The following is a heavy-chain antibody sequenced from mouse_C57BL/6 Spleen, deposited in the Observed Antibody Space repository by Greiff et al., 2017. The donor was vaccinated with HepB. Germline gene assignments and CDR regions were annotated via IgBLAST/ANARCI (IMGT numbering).Heavy chain of an antibody. J-gene: IGHJ4*01. CDR1: GFTFSSYA. Sequence: EVQRVESGGGLVKPGGSLKLSCAASGFTFSSYAMSWVRQTPEKRLEWVATISDGGSYTYYPDNVKGRFTISRDNAKNNLYLQMIHLKSEDTAMYYCASDPCIDDGTYAMDYWGQGTSVTVSS. D-gene: IGHD2-3*01. V-gene: IGHV5-4*01. CDR3: ASDPCIDDGTYAMDY. CDR2: ISDGGSYT.